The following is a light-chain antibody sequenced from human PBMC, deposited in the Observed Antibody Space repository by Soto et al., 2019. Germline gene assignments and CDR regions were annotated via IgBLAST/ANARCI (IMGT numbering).Light chain of an antibody. V-gene: IGKV3-15*01. CDR1: ENVKNR. Sequence: EKVMTQSPATLSVSPGERATLSCRASENVKNRLAWYQQKPGQAPRLLIYYAFTRATGIPARFSGSASGTEFTLTISSLQSEDFAVYYCQQYDDWPLTLGGGTKVEIK. CDR2: YAF. J-gene: IGKJ4*01. CDR3: QQYDDWPLT.